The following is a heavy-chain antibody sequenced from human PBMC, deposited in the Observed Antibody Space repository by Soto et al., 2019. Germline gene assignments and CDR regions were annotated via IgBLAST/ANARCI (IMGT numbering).Heavy chain of an antibody. Sequence: STKLSCAASGFTVSSYGIHWVCKAPGKGLEWVAVISYDGSNKYYADSVKGRFTISRDNSKNTLYLQMNSLRAEDTAVYYCAKGGDDFWRGDLPYFEYWGQGTLVTVSS. CDR2: ISYDGSNK. CDR1: GFTVSSYG. CDR3: AKGGDDFWRGDLPYFEY. V-gene: IGHV3-30*18. D-gene: IGHD3-3*01. J-gene: IGHJ4*02.